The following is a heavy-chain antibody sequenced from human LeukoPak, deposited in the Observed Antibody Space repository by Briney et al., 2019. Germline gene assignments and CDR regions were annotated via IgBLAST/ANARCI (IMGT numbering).Heavy chain of an antibody. CDR1: GASISRSKYF. J-gene: IGHJ3*02. CDR2: IYYSGIT. D-gene: IGHD2/OR15-2a*01. V-gene: IGHV4-39*01. CDR3: ARPLDTTFFNAFDI. Sequence: SETLSLTCTVSGASISRSKYFWGWIRQPPGKGLEWIGSIYYSGITFYNPSLKSRLAISVDTSKNQFSLKLTSVTAADTAVYYCARPLDTTFFNAFDIWGQGTMVTVSS.